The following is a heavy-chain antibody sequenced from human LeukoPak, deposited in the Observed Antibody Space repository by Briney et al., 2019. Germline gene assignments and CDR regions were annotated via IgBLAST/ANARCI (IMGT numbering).Heavy chain of an antibody. Sequence: ASVKVSCKASGYTFTSYTIHWVRQAPGQRLEWMGWINAGNGNRKYSQEFQDRVTITRDTSASTAYMELSSLRSEDTAVYYCARVKYPGSYSHYMDVWGKGTTVTISS. V-gene: IGHV1-3*03. D-gene: IGHD3-10*01. J-gene: IGHJ6*03. CDR1: GYTFTSYT. CDR2: INAGNGNR. CDR3: ARVKYPGSYSHYMDV.